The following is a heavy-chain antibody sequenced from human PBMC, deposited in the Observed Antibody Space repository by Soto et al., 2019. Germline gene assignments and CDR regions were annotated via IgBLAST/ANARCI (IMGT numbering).Heavy chain of an antibody. CDR3: ARVFFFYYDSSGYCYDY. J-gene: IGHJ4*02. CDR1: GYTFTSYY. Sequence: ASVKVSCKASGYTFTSYYMHWVRQAPGQGLEWMGIINPSGGSTSYAQKFQGRVTMTRDTSTSTVYMELSSLRSEDTAVYYCARVFFFYYDSSGYCYDYWGQGTLVTVSS. D-gene: IGHD3-22*01. V-gene: IGHV1-46*01. CDR2: INPSGGST.